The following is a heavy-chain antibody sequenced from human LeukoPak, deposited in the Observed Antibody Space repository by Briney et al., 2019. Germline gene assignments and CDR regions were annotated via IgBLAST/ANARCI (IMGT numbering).Heavy chain of an antibody. CDR2: IIPILGIA. Sequence: EASVKVSCKASGGTFSSYAISWVRQAPGQGLEWMGRIIPILGIANYAQKFQGRVTITADKSTSTAYMELSSLRSEDTAVYYCARQYYYGSGSTIGWGQGTLVTVSS. CDR3: ARQYYYGSGSTIG. CDR1: GGTFSSYA. V-gene: IGHV1-69*04. D-gene: IGHD3-10*01. J-gene: IGHJ4*02.